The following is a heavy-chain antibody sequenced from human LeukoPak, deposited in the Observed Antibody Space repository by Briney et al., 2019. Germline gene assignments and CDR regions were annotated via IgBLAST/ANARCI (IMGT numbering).Heavy chain of an antibody. CDR1: GFTFSSYN. J-gene: IGHJ4*02. V-gene: IGHV3-48*02. CDR2: ISSSGSTI. CDR3: ARLEYYYVSGNYYKLFDY. Sequence: GGSLRLSCAASGFTFSSYNMNWVRQAPGKGLEWVADISSSGSTIYFADSVKGRFSISRDNAKNSLYLQMNSLRDEDTAVYYCARLEYYYVSGNYYKLFDYWGQGTLVTVCS. D-gene: IGHD3-10*01.